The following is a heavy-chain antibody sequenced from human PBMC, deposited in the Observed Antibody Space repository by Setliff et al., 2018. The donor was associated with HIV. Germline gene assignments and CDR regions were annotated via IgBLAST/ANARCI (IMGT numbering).Heavy chain of an antibody. V-gene: IGHV3-23*01. CDR3: AKGEYCSGGSCYSRPLYYFAMDV. D-gene: IGHD2-15*01. Sequence: PGGSLRLSCAASGFTFSSYAMSWVRQAPGKGLEWVSAISGSGGSTYYADSVKGRFTISRDNSKNTLYLQMNSLRAEDTAVYYCAKGEYCSGGSCYSRPLYYFAMDVWGQGTTVTVSS. CDR1: GFTFSSYA. CDR2: ISGSGGST. J-gene: IGHJ6*02.